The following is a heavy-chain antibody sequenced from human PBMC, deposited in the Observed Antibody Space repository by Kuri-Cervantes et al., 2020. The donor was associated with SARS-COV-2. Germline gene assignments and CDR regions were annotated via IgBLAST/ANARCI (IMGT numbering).Heavy chain of an antibody. CDR1: GFTFGDYA. CDR3: TREDDYIDLELGFDY. J-gene: IGHJ4*02. Sequence: SLKISCIGSGFTFGDYAMRWFRQAPGKGLEWVGFIRSKAHGGTTEYAASVKGRFTISRDDSKSIASLQMNSLKTEDTAVYYCTREDDYIDLELGFDYWGQGTLVTVSS. CDR2: IRSKAHGGTT. D-gene: IGHD4-17*01. V-gene: IGHV3-49*03.